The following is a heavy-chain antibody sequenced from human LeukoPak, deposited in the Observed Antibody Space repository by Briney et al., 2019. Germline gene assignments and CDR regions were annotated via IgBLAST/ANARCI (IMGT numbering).Heavy chain of an antibody. J-gene: IGHJ6*03. CDR3: ARGNSNYYYMDV. Sequence: SETLSPTCAVYGGSFSGYYWSWIRQPPGKGLEWIGEINHSGSTNYNPSLKSRVTISVDTSKNQFSLKLSSVTAADTAVYYCARGNSNYYYMDVWGKGTTVTVSS. CDR1: GGSFSGYY. V-gene: IGHV4-34*01. D-gene: IGHD4-11*01. CDR2: INHSGST.